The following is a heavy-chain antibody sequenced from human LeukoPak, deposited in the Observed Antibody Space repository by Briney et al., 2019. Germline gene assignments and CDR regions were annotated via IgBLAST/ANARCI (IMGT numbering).Heavy chain of an antibody. V-gene: IGHV6-1*01. D-gene: IGHD2-15*01. Sequence: SQTLSLTCAISGDSVSSNNTGWNWIRQSPSRGLEWLGRTYYRSRWYNDYAVSVYSRITINPDTSKSQFSLQLNSVTPEDTAVYYCARGGGGFDYWGQGTLVTVSS. CDR1: GDSVSSNNTG. CDR3: ARGGGGFDY. J-gene: IGHJ4*02. CDR2: TYYRSRWYN.